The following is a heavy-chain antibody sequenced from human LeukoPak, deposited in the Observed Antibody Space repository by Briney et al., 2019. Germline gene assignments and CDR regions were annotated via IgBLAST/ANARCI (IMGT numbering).Heavy chain of an antibody. J-gene: IGHJ4*02. CDR2: IYSGGTK. V-gene: IGHV3-53*01. CDR1: GFTVSNYY. CDR3: ARRGYSYGYLTWVDY. D-gene: IGHD5-18*01. Sequence: GVLRLSCAVSGFTVSNYYMSWVRQAPGKGLEWVSIIYSGGTKYYADSVKGRFTISRDNSKNTQYLQMNSLRVEDTAVYYCARRGYSYGYLTWVDYWGQGTLVTVSS.